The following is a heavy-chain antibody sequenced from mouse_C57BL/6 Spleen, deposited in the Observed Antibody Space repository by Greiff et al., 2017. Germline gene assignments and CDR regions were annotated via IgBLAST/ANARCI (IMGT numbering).Heavy chain of an antibody. CDR1: GFTFTDYY. V-gene: IGHV7-3*01. D-gene: IGHD3-1*01. Sequence: EVKLMESGGGLVQPGGSLSLSCAASGFTFTDYYMSCVRQPPGKALEWLGFIRNKANGYTTEYSASVKGRFTISRDNSQSVLYLQMNALRAEDSATYYCARYEGYDYAMDYWGQGTSVTVSS. J-gene: IGHJ4*01. CDR2: IRNKANGYTT. CDR3: ARYEGYDYAMDY.